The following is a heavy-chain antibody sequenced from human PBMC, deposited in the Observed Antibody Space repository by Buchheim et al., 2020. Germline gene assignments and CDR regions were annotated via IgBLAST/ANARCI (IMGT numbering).Heavy chain of an antibody. CDR3: AREGDCSSTSCYDVNWFDP. J-gene: IGHJ5*02. V-gene: IGHV1-2*04. D-gene: IGHD2-2*01. CDR1: GYTFTDYY. CDR2: INPNSGGT. Sequence: QVQLVQSGAEVKKPGASVKVSCKASGYTFTDYYMHWVRQAPGQGLEWMGWINPNSGGTNYAQKFQGWVTMTRDTSISTVYMELSRLRSDDTAVYYCAREGDCSSTSCYDVNWFDPWGQGTL.